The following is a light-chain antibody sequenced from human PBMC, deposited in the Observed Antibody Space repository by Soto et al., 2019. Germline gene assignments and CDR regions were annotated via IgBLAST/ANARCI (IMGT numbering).Light chain of an antibody. CDR2: EGS. CDR3: CSYASRDTYV. Sequence: QSALTQPASVSGSPGQSITISCTGTSSDVGSYNLVSWYQQHPGKAPKLVIYEGSKRPSGVSNRFSGSKSGNTASLTISGLQAEDEADYYCCSYASRDTYVFGTGTKVTVL. CDR1: SSDVGSYNL. V-gene: IGLV2-23*01. J-gene: IGLJ1*01.